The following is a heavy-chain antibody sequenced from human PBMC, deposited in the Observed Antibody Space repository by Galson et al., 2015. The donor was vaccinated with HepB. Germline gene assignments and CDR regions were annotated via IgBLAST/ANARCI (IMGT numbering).Heavy chain of an antibody. D-gene: IGHD2-15*01. J-gene: IGHJ5*02. CDR3: ASGYCSGGSCYEFDWFDP. CDR1: GGTFSSYA. CDR2: IIPIFGTA. V-gene: IGHV1-69*13. Sequence: SVKVSCKASGGTFSSYAIGWVRQAPGQGLEWMGGIIPIFGTANYAQKFQGRVTITADESTSTAYMELSSLRSEDTAVYYCASGYCSGGSCYEFDWFDPWGQGTLVTVSS.